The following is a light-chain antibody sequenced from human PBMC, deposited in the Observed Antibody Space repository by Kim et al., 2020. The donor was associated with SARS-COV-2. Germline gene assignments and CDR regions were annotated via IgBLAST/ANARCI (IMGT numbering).Light chain of an antibody. J-gene: IGLJ1*01. CDR1: SLRRYY. Sequence: SSELTQDPAVSVALGQTVRITCQGDSLRRYYASWYQQKPGQAPVLVIYGKNNRPSGIPDRFSGSSSGNTASLTITGAQAEDEADYYCNYRDSSGNHLVFGTGTKVTVL. V-gene: IGLV3-19*01. CDR2: GKN. CDR3: NYRDSSGNHLV.